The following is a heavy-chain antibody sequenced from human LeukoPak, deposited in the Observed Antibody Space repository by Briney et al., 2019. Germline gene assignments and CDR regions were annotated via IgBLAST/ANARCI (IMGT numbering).Heavy chain of an antibody. CDR1: GFTFSDHY. D-gene: IGHD3-3*01. J-gene: IGHJ4*02. V-gene: IGHV3-74*01. CDR3: ARGPRFLEWFFDY. CDR2: INSDGSSS. Sequence: GGSLRLSCAASGFTFSDHYMHWVRQAPGKGLVWVSRINSDGSSSSYAGSVKGRFTISRDNAKNTLYLQMNSLRAEDTAVYYCARGPRFLEWFFDYWGQGTLVTVSS.